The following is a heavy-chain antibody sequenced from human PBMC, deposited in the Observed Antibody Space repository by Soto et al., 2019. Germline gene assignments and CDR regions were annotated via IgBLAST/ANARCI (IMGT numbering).Heavy chain of an antibody. Sequence: QVQLVQSGAEVKKPGSSVKVSCKASGGTFSSYTISWVRQAPGQGLEWMGRIIPILGIANYAQKFLGRVTITADKSTSTAYMELSSLRSEDTAVYYCASLEESLESSDRWGQGTLVTVSS. CDR3: ASLEESLESSDR. D-gene: IGHD1-26*01. CDR2: IIPILGIA. CDR1: GGTFSSYT. J-gene: IGHJ4*02. V-gene: IGHV1-69*02.